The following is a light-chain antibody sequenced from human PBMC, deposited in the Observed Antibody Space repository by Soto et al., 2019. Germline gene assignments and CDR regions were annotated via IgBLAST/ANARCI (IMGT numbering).Light chain of an antibody. CDR1: QSVGNT. CDR2: ATS. V-gene: IGKV3-15*01. Sequence: EIVVTQSPATLSVSPGERATLSCRASQSVGNTFAWYPQTPGQAPRLLIFATSTRATGVPARFSGSVSVTEFTLTISSLTSEDFAFYYCQQYVDWTLTFGAGAKVEI. CDR3: QQYVDWTLT. J-gene: IGKJ4*01.